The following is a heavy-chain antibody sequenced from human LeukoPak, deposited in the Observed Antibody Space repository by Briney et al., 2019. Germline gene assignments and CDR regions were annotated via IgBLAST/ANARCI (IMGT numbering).Heavy chain of an antibody. CDR2: INTNTGNP. Sequence: ASVKVSCKASGGTFSSYAISWVRQAPGQGLEWMGWINTNTGNPTYAQGFTGRFVFSLDTSVSTAYLQISSLKAEDTAVYYCASIDSSGSFDAFDIWGQGTMVTVSS. D-gene: IGHD3-22*01. J-gene: IGHJ3*02. CDR3: ASIDSSGSFDAFDI. V-gene: IGHV7-4-1*02. CDR1: GGTFSSYA.